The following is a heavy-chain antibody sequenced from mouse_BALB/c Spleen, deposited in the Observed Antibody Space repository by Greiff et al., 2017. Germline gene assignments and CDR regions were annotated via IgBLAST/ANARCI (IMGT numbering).Heavy chain of an antibody. D-gene: IGHD3-2*01. CDR3: ARGGQLGPGAMDY. Sequence: EVQLQQSGPELVKPGASVKMSCKASGYTFTSYVMHWVKQKPGQGLEWIGYINPYNDGTKYNEKFKGKATLTSDKSSSTAYMELSSLTSEDSAVYYCARGGQLGPGAMDYWGQGTSVTVSS. CDR1: GYTFTSYV. CDR2: INPYNDGT. V-gene: IGHV1-14*01. J-gene: IGHJ4*01.